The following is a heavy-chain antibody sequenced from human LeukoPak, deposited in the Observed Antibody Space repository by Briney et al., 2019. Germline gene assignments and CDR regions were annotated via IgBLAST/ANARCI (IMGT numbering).Heavy chain of an antibody. V-gene: IGHV3-23*01. Sequence: GGSLRLACAASGFRFSSYAMSWVRQAPGKGLEWVSAISGSGGSTYYADSVKGRFTISRDNSKNTLYLQMNSLRAEDTAVYYCAGYYGSGSRNDAFDIWGQGTMVTVSS. D-gene: IGHD3-10*01. CDR3: AGYYGSGSRNDAFDI. CDR1: GFRFSSYA. J-gene: IGHJ3*02. CDR2: ISGSGGST.